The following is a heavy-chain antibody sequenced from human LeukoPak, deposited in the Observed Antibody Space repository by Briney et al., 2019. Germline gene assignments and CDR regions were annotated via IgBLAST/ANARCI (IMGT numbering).Heavy chain of an antibody. J-gene: IGHJ4*02. CDR3: ARVNINNWHSCDY. CDR2: IYHSGSP. D-gene: IGHD1-1*01. Sequence: SGTLSLTCAVSGGSISSNNWWGWVRQPPGKGLEWIGEIYHSGSPNYNPSHKSRVTISVDKSRNHFSLNLSSVTAADTAVYYCARVNINNWHSCDYWGQGTLVTVSS. CDR1: GGSISSNNW. V-gene: IGHV4-4*02.